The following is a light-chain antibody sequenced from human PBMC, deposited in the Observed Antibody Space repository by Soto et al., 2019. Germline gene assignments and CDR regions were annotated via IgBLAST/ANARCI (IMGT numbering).Light chain of an antibody. J-gene: IGKJ1*01. CDR1: QSVSSY. CDR3: QQRTNWPWT. Sequence: EIVLTQSPATLSLSPGERATLSYRASQSVSSYLAWYQQKPGQAPRLLIYDASNKATGITARFSGSGSGTDFTLTISSLEHEDFAVYYCQQRTNWPWTFGQGTKVEIK. V-gene: IGKV3-11*01. CDR2: DAS.